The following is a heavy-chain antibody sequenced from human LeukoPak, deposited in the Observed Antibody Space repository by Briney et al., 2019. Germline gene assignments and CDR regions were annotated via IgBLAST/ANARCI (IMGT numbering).Heavy chain of an antibody. CDR3: ARHYDTSGYFWASDY. Sequence: SETLSLTCTVSGGSISSYYWSWIRQPPGKGLEWIGYIYYSGSTNYNPSLKSRVTISVDTSKNQFSLKLSSVTAADTAVYYCARHYDTSGYFWASDYWGQGALVTVSS. V-gene: IGHV4-59*08. D-gene: IGHD3-22*01. CDR2: IYYSGST. CDR1: GGSISSYY. J-gene: IGHJ4*02.